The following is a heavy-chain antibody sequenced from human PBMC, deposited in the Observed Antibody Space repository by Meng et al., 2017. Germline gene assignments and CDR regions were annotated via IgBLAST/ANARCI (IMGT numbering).Heavy chain of an antibody. Sequence: QVQLQVSGPGLVRPSETLSLTCTVSGGSVSSGSYYWSWIRQPPGKGLEWIGYIYYSGSTNYNPSLKSRVTISVDTSKNQFSLKLSSVTAADTAVYYCARSMVRGVIIYTRTYYFDYWGQGTLVTVSS. CDR3: ARSMVRGVIIYTRTYYFDY. CDR1: GGSVSSGSYY. J-gene: IGHJ4*02. CDR2: IYYSGST. D-gene: IGHD3-10*01. V-gene: IGHV4-61*01.